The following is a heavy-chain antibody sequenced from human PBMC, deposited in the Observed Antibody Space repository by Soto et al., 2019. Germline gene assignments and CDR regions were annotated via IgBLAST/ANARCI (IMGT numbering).Heavy chain of an antibody. CDR2: MSYDGSKK. D-gene: IGHD3-3*01. Sequence: QVHLVESGGGVVQPGRSLRLSCVASGFTFRSYGMHWVRQAPGKGLEWVAVMSYDGSKKYYGDAVKGRFTISRDNSKNTXXLQMNSLRAEDTAVYYWAKDVTSGGVGDYFYGMDVWGQGTTVTVSS. CDR1: GFTFRSYG. J-gene: IGHJ6*02. V-gene: IGHV3-30*18. CDR3: AKDVTSGGVGDYFYGMDV.